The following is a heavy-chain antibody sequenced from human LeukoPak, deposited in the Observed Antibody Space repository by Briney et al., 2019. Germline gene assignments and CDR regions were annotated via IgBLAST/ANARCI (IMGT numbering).Heavy chain of an antibody. CDR3: AKARGYSDF. V-gene: IGHV3-43*02. Sequence: PGGSLRLSCAASGFTFDDYAMHWVRQAPGKGLEWVCLISGDGGDTFYADSVKGRFTITRDNSKKSLYLQMNSLRTEDTAFYCCAKARGYSDFWGQGTLVTVSS. J-gene: IGHJ4*02. CDR2: ISGDGGDT. D-gene: IGHD5-12*01. CDR1: GFTFDDYA.